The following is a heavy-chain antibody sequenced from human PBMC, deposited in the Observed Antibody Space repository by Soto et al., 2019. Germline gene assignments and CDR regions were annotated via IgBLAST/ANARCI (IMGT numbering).Heavy chain of an antibody. J-gene: IGHJ5*01. Sequence: QVQLQESGPGLVKPSQTLSLTCSVSGGSISSGGYYWSWIRQHPEKGLEWIGYIYYSGSTNYNPSLKSRVIISVDTSSNRFSLDLRSVTAADTAIYYCARHSASWQWFDYWGLGTLVTVSS. V-gene: IGHV4-31*03. D-gene: IGHD1-26*01. CDR3: ARHSASWQWFDY. CDR2: IYYSGST. CDR1: GGSISSGGYY.